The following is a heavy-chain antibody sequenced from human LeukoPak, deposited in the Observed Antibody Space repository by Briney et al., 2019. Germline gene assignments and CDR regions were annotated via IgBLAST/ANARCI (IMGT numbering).Heavy chain of an antibody. J-gene: IGHJ3*02. Sequence: SQTLSLTCAISGDSVSNNNAAWNWIRQSPSRGLEWLGRTYYRSKWYTDYAVSVSSRITINPDASKNQFSLQLNSVTPENTAVYYCASSSLRGSDAFDIWGQGTMVTVSS. CDR1: GDSVSNNNAA. V-gene: IGHV6-1*01. CDR3: ASSSLRGSDAFDI. CDR2: TYYRSKWYT. D-gene: IGHD3-16*01.